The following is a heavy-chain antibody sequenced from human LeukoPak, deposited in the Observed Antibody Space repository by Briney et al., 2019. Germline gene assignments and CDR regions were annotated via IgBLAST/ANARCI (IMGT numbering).Heavy chain of an antibody. J-gene: IGHJ4*02. CDR3: TTRTVASNFDY. CDR1: GFSFSVYE. V-gene: IGHV3-48*03. D-gene: IGHD6-19*01. CDR2: ISSSGTTT. Sequence: GWSLRLSCAASGFSFSVYEMHWVRQAPGKGLEWISDISSSGTTTYYADSVKGRFTISRDNAKNSLYLQMNSLRAEDTAVYYCTTRTVASNFDYWGQGTLVTVSS.